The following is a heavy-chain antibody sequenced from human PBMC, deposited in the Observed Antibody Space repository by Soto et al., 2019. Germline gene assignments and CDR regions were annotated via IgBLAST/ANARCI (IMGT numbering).Heavy chain of an antibody. J-gene: IGHJ3*02. D-gene: IGHD4-17*01. V-gene: IGHV3-23*01. CDR3: ANHGGFDI. Sequence: EVQLLESGGGLVQPGGSLRLSCAASGFTFSTSGMSWVRQAPGKGLEWVSSISGSGDYTNYADFDKCRFTVPRDNSKNTLYLQINSLTAEDTAVYYCANHGGFDIWGQGTMVAVSS. CDR1: GFTFSTSG. CDR2: ISGSGDYT.